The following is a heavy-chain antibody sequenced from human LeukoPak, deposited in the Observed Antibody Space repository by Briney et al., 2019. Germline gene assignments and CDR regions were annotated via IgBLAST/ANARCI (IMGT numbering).Heavy chain of an antibody. V-gene: IGHV3-23*01. Sequence: GGSRRLSCAASGFTFSSYAMSWVRQAPGKGLEWVSAISGSGGSTYYADSVKGRFTISRDNSKNTLYLQMNSLRAEDTAVYYCAKDIRSYGDYSGYWGQGTLVTVSS. D-gene: IGHD4-17*01. CDR1: GFTFSSYA. CDR2: ISGSGGST. CDR3: AKDIRSYGDYSGY. J-gene: IGHJ4*02.